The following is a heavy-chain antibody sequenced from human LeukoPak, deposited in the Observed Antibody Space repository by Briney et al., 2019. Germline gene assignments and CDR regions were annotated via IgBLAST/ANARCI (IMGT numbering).Heavy chain of an antibody. CDR1: GFVFSNYG. V-gene: IGHV3-30*02. CDR2: VRYDESNK. CDR3: AKDSNTGYVSVGPDY. D-gene: IGHD5-12*01. J-gene: IGHJ4*02. Sequence: PGGSLRLSCQTSGFVFSNYGMHWVRQAPGEGLEGVAFVRYDESNKYYADSSKGRFTISRDNSRNTVYLQINSLRAEDTGVYSCAKDSNTGYVSVGPDYWGLGTLVTVSS.